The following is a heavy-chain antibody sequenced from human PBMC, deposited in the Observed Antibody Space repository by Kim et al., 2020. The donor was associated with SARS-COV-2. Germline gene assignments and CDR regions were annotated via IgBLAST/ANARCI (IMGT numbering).Heavy chain of an antibody. CDR3: ARDKDPYSGYWDPENLKFNVDY. J-gene: IGHJ4*02. CDR2: ISYDGSNK. CDR1: GFTFSSYA. Sequence: GGSLRLSCAASGFTFSSYAMHWVRQAQGKGLEWVAVISYDGSNKNYADSVKGRFTISRDNSKNTLYLQMNSLRAEDTAVYYCARDKDPYSGYWDPENLKFNVDYWGQGTLVTVSS. D-gene: IGHD5-12*01. V-gene: IGHV3-30*04.